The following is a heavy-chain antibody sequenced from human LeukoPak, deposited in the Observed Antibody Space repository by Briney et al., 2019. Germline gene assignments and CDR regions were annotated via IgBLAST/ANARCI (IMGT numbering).Heavy chain of an antibody. Sequence: SVKLSCKASGGTFTSYAISWVRQAPGQGLEWMGRIITILGIANYAQKFQGRVTITPDKSTSTDYMELSSLRAEDTAVCYCARDYYGSGSYYMYWFDPWGQGTLVTVSS. CDR2: IITILGIA. V-gene: IGHV1-69*04. J-gene: IGHJ5*02. D-gene: IGHD3-10*01. CDR3: ARDYYGSGSYYMYWFDP. CDR1: GGTFTSYA.